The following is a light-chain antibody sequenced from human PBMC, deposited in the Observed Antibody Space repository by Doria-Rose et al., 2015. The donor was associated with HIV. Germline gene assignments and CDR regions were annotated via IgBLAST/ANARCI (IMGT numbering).Light chain of an antibody. V-gene: IGKV1-39*01. CDR1: QTVRTY. CDR2: AAS. J-gene: IGKJ1*01. CDR3: QQTYSSPPWT. Sequence: DIRMTQSPSSLSASIGDRVTITCRASQTVRTYLNWFQQEPGKAPKLLIYAASRLQSGVPSRFSGSGSGTDFTLTISGLQPGDFATYYCQQTYSSPPWTVGQGTKVEMK.